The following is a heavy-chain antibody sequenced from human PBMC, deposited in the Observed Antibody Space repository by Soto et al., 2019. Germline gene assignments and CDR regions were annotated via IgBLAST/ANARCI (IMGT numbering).Heavy chain of an antibody. CDR3: ASSGRSGTYRT. D-gene: IGHD3-10*01. V-gene: IGHV1-46*03. CDR2: INPSGGST. Sequence: QVQLVQSRAEVKKPGASVKVSCKASGYTFTSYYMHWVRQAPGQGLEWMGIINPSGGSTSYAQKFQGRVTMTRDTSTSTVYMELSSLRSEDTAVYYCASSGRSGTYRTWGQGTLVTVSS. J-gene: IGHJ5*02. CDR1: GYTFTSYY.